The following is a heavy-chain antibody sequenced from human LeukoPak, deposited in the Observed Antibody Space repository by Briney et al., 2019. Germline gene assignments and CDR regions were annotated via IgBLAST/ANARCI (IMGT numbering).Heavy chain of an antibody. V-gene: IGHV3-9*01. J-gene: IGHJ4*02. CDR3: AKDLSGYSYGKYYFDY. CDR1: GFTFDDYA. CDR2: ISWNSGSI. Sequence: PGGSLRLSCAASGFTFDDYAMHWVRQAPGKGLEWVSGISWNSGSIGYADSVKGRFTISRDNAKNSLYLQMNSLRAEDTALYYCAKDLSGYSYGKYYFDYWGQGTLVTVSS. D-gene: IGHD5-18*01.